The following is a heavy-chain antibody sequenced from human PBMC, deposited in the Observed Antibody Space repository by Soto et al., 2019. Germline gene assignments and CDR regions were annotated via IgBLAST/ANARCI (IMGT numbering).Heavy chain of an antibody. J-gene: IGHJ4*02. V-gene: IGHV3-30*04. D-gene: IGHD4-4*01. CDR1: AFTFRSYT. CDR3: ARDRDSSYFPPPYYFDS. Sequence: GGSLRLSCAASAFTFRSYTMHWARHAPGKGLEWVATISYDGGKTYYADSVRGRFTISRDNSKSTLFLQMDSLRPEDTAVYSCARDRDSSYFPPPYYFDSWGQGTLVTVSS. CDR2: ISYDGGKT.